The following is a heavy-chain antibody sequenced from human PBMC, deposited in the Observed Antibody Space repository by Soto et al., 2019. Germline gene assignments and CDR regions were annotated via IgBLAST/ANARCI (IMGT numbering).Heavy chain of an antibody. D-gene: IGHD2-15*01. V-gene: IGHV3-33*01. Sequence: GSLRLSCAASGFTFSSYGMHWVRQAPGKGLEWVAVIWYDGSNKYYADSVKGRFTISRDDSKNTLYLQMNSLRAEDTAVYYCAGDGGVTGSLNNYYYFMDVWGKGTTVTVSS. CDR3: AGDGGVTGSLNNYYYFMDV. CDR2: IWYDGSNK. CDR1: GFTFSSYG. J-gene: IGHJ6*03.